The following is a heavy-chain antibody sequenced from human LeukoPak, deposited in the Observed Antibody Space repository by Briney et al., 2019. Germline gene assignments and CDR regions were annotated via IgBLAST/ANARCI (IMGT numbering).Heavy chain of an antibody. CDR1: GGSISSSSYY. CDR2: IYYSGST. D-gene: IGHD3-10*01. Sequence: SETLSLTCTVSGGSISSSSYYWGWIRQPPGKGLEWIGNIYYSGSTYYNPSLKSRVTISVDTSKNQFSLKLSSVTAADTAVYYCAGYYGSGSYHYFDYWGQGALVTVSS. V-gene: IGHV4-39*01. CDR3: AGYYGSGSYHYFDY. J-gene: IGHJ4*02.